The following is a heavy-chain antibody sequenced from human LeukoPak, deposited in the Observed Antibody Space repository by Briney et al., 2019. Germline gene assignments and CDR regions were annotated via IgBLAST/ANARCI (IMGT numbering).Heavy chain of an antibody. D-gene: IGHD5-24*01. Sequence: GESLKISCKGTGYTFTSYWTGWVRQMPGKGLEWMGIIYPGDSVTRYSSSFQGQVTISADKSISTAYLQWSSLKASDTAMYYCARRGDGYNLNFDYWGQGTLVTVSS. J-gene: IGHJ4*02. CDR2: IYPGDSVT. CDR3: ARRGDGYNLNFDY. CDR1: GYTFTSYW. V-gene: IGHV5-51*01.